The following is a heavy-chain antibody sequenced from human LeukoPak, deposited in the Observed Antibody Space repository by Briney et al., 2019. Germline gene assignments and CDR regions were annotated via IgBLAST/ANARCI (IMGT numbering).Heavy chain of an antibody. CDR2: IKQDGSEK. Sequence: PGGSLRLSCAASGFTFSSYWMSWVRQAPGKGLEWVANIKQDGSEKYYVDSVKGRFTISRDNAKNSLYLQMNTVTAEDTAVYYCARGGPHYYASGSLPIDYWGQGTLVTVSS. V-gene: IGHV3-7*04. CDR3: ARGGPHYYASGSLPIDY. CDR1: GFTFSSYW. D-gene: IGHD3-10*01. J-gene: IGHJ4*02.